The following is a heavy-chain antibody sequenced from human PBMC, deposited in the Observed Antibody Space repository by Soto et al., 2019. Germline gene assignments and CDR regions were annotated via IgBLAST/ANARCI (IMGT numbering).Heavy chain of an antibody. CDR2: IKSKTEGGTT. J-gene: IGHJ5*02. CDR1: GFTFSNAW. V-gene: IGHV3-15*07. CDR3: TTGSSGTT. D-gene: IGHD6-19*01. Sequence: PGGSLRLSCAASGFTFSNAWMNWVRQAPGKGLEWVGRIKSKTEGGTTDYAAPVKGRFTISRDDSKNTLYLQMNSLKTEDTAVYYCTTGSSGTTWGQGTLVTVSS.